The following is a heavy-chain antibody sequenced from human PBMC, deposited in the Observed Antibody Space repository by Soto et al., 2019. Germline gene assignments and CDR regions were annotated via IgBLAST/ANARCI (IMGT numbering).Heavy chain of an antibody. CDR2: INHSGST. D-gene: IGHD3-16*01. Sequence: SETLSLTCAVYGGSFSGYYWSWIRQPPGKGLEWIGEINHSGSTNYNPSLKSRVTISVDTSKNQFSLKLSSVTAADTAVYYCASNYAYAEGYYFYGIDVWGQGTTVTVSS. V-gene: IGHV4-34*01. CDR3: ASNYAYAEGYYFYGIDV. CDR1: GGSFSGYY. J-gene: IGHJ6*02.